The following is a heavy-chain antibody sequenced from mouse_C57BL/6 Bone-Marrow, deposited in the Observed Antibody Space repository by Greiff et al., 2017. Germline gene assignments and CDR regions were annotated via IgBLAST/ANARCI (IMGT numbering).Heavy chain of an antibody. CDR3: ATLYYGNYGGFAY. CDR2: IYPRSGNS. J-gene: IGHJ3*01. CDR1: GYTFTSYG. V-gene: IGHV1-81*01. Sequence: VKLVESGAELARPGASVKLSCKASGYTFTSYGISWVKQRTGQGLEWIGEIYPRSGNSYYNEKFKGKATLTADKSSSTAYMELRSLTSEDSAVYFCATLYYGNYGGFAYGGQGTLVTVSA. D-gene: IGHD2-1*01.